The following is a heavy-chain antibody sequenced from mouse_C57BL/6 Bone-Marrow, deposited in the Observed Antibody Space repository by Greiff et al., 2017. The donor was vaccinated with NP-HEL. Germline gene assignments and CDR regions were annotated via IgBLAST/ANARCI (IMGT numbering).Heavy chain of an antibody. D-gene: IGHD1-1*02. CDR3: ARAGSYGYFDG. Sequence: EVKLVESGGGLVKPGGSLKLSCAASGFTFSSYAMSWVRQTPEKRLEWVATISDGGSYTYYPDNVKGRFTISRDNAKNNLYLQMSHLKSEDTAMYYCARAGSYGYFDGWGTGTTVTVAS. CDR1: GFTFSSYA. V-gene: IGHV5-4*03. J-gene: IGHJ1*03. CDR2: ISDGGSYT.